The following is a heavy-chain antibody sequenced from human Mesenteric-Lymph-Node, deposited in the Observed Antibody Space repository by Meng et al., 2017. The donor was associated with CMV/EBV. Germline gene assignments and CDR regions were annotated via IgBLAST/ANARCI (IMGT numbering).Heavy chain of an antibody. Sequence: GESLKISCVASEFNFDEYGMSWVRQAPGKGLEWVSGLNWNGDSTGYGDSVKGRFTISRDNAKNSLYLQMNSLRAEDTALYYCAKDMGDYHHAFDTWGQGTMVTVSS. CDR1: EFNFDEYG. D-gene: IGHD1-26*01. CDR2: LNWNGDST. CDR3: AKDMGDYHHAFDT. V-gene: IGHV3-20*04. J-gene: IGHJ3*02.